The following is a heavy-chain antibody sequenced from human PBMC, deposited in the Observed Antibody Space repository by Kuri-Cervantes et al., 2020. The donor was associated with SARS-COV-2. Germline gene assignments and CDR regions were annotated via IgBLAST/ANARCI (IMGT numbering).Heavy chain of an antibody. Sequence: GGSLRLSCSASGFTFGSYAMHWVRQAPGKGLEYVSAISSNGGSTYYADSVKGRFTISRDNSKNTLYLQMNSLRAEDTAVYYCASQYCSGGSCYSGYYYGMDVWGQGTTVTVSS. D-gene: IGHD2-15*01. CDR3: ASQYCSGGSCYSGYYYGMDV. CDR2: ISSNGGST. J-gene: IGHJ6*02. CDR1: GFTFGSYA. V-gene: IGHV3-64*04.